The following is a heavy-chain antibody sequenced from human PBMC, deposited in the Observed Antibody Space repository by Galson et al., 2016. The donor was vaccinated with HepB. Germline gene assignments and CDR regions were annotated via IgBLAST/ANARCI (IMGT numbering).Heavy chain of an antibody. J-gene: IGHJ4*02. D-gene: IGHD1-26*01. Sequence: SLRLSCAASGFTFSSYWMHWVRQVPGKGLVMVARTNTDGSDTGYADSVKGRITISRDNAKNTLYLQMNTLRAEDTAVYYCARDYLTYTGSYLYSWGQGTLGTVAS. V-gene: IGHV3-74*01. CDR3: ARDYLTYTGSYLYS. CDR1: GFTFSSYW. CDR2: TNTDGSDT.